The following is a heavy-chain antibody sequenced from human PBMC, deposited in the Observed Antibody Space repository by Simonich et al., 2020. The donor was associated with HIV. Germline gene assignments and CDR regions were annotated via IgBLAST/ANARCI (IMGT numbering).Heavy chain of an antibody. CDR2: IYYGGNT. D-gene: IGHD6-13*01. CDR3: ARGYSTSWYWFDP. Sequence: QVQLQESGPGLVKPSETLSLTCTVSNGSISNYYWSWIRQPPGKGLEWSGYIYYGGNTNYNASLQSRVTMSLDTSKTQFSLKLSSVTAADTAVYYCARGYSTSWYWFDPWGQGTLVTVSS. J-gene: IGHJ5*02. V-gene: IGHV4-59*12. CDR1: NGSISNYY.